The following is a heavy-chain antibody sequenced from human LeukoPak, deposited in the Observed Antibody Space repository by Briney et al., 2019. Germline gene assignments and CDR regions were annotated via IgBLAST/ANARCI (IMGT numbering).Heavy chain of an antibody. CDR3: ARGARGDTLYNWFDP. D-gene: IGHD2-21*02. V-gene: IGHV4-34*01. Sequence: SETLSLTCAVHGGSFSGYYWRWIRQPPGKGLEWIGEINQSGETNYNPSLMSRVTISEDTSNNQFSLMLTSVTAADTAVYYCARGARGDTLYNWFDPWGQGTLVTVSS. CDR2: INQSGET. CDR1: GGSFSGYY. J-gene: IGHJ5*02.